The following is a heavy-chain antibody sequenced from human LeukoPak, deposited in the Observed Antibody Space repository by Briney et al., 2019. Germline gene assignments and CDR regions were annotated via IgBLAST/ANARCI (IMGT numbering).Heavy chain of an antibody. CDR2: ITGSSSTT. D-gene: IGHD4-17*01. CDR3: GRDPNGDYVGAFEF. Sequence: GGSLRLSCAGSGFTFSPFTMTWVRRAPGKGLEWLSSITGSSSTTYYADSVKGRFSISRDNSRNTLYLHMNTLRADDTAVYYCGRDPNGDYVGAFEFWGQGTTVTVSS. CDR1: GFTFSPFT. J-gene: IGHJ3*01. V-gene: IGHV3-23*01.